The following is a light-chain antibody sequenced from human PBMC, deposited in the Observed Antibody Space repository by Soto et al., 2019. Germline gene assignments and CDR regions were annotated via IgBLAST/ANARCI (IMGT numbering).Light chain of an antibody. CDR3: QQYGTSPVT. CDR2: AAA. Sequence: EILVTQSPGTLSLSPSETATLSCRASQGVRYNYLAWYQQRPGQPPRLLIYAAASRASGIPDRFSGSVSGTDFTLTIRSLEPEDFAVYFCQQYGTSPVTFGGGTKVDNK. V-gene: IGKV3-20*01. CDR1: QGVRYNY. J-gene: IGKJ4*01.